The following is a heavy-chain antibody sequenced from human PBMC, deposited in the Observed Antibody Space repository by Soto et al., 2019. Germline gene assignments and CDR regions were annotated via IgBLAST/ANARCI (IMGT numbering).Heavy chain of an antibody. CDR2: IYYSGST. D-gene: IGHD5-12*01. CDR1: GGSISSGDYY. V-gene: IGHV4-30-4*01. CDR3: ARARGDGYTFGY. J-gene: IGHJ4*02. Sequence: SETLSLTCTVSGGSISSGDYYWSWIRQPPGKGLEWIGYIYYSGSTYYNPSLKSRVTISVDTSKNQFSLKLSSVTAADTAVYYCARARGDGYTFGYCGQGTLVTVSS.